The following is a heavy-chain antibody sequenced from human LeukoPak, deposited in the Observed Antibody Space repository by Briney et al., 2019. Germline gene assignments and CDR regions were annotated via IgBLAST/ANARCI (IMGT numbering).Heavy chain of an antibody. Sequence: GGSLRLSCAASGFTFSSYWLSWVRQAPGKGLEWVASIKQDGTEKHYVDSVKGRFTTSRDNAKNSLYLQMNTLRAEDTAIYYCAREAPGYCSGGTCYASGAFDIWGQGTMVTVSS. D-gene: IGHD2-15*01. V-gene: IGHV3-7*01. CDR2: IKQDGTEK. J-gene: IGHJ3*02. CDR3: AREAPGYCSGGTCYASGAFDI. CDR1: GFTFSSYW.